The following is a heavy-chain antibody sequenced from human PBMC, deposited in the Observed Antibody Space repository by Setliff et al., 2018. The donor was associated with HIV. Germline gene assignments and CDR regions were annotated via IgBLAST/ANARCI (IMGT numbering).Heavy chain of an antibody. D-gene: IGHD3-9*01. Sequence: SETLSLTCSVSGDSIISDTYYWGWIRQPPGKGPEWIASIFYTGSTFYTSSLKSRVRISMDKPKNQFSLELTSVTTEYTAVFYCARQTRNRYDVLTGYSVLWGQGILVTVSS. J-gene: IGHJ4*02. CDR1: GDSIISDTYY. CDR3: ARQTRNRYDVLTGYSVL. CDR2: IFYTGST. V-gene: IGHV4-39*01.